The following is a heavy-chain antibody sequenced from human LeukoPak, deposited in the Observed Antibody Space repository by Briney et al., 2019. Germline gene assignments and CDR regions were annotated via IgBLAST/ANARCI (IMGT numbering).Heavy chain of an antibody. CDR1: GFTFSSYS. Sequence: GGSLRLSCAASGFTFSSYSMNWVRQAPGKGLEWVSSISSSSSYIYYADSVKGRFTISRDNAKNSLYLQMNGLRAEDTAVYYCARARNYYDSSGYYPDYWGQGTLVTVSS. CDR3: ARARNYYDSSGYYPDY. V-gene: IGHV3-21*01. J-gene: IGHJ4*02. D-gene: IGHD3-22*01. CDR2: ISSSSSYI.